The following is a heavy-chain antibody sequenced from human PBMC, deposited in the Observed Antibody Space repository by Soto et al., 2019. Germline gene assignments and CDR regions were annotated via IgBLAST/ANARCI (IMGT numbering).Heavy chain of an antibody. V-gene: IGHV3-9*01. CDR3: AKDLGTAMVNYFDY. D-gene: IGHD5-18*01. CDR1: VFTFDDYA. Sequence: PGGSLRLSCASSVFTFDDYAMHWVRQAPGKGLEWVSGISWNSGSIGYADSVKGRFTISRDNAKNSLYLQMNSLRAEDTALYYCAKDLGTAMVNYFDYWGQGTLVTVSS. CDR2: ISWNSGSI. J-gene: IGHJ4*02.